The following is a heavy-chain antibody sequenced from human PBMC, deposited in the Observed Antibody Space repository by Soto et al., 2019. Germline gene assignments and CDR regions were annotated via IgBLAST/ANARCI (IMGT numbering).Heavy chain of an antibody. CDR3: ARGRSSTSPYPIGY. CDR1: GGSISSVGYY. D-gene: IGHD2-2*01. V-gene: IGHV4-31*03. J-gene: IGHJ4*02. Sequence: QVQLQESGPGLLKPSQTLSLTCTVSGGSISSVGYYWSWIRQHPGKGLEWIGYIYYSGSTYYNPSLKSRVTISVDTSKNQFSLKLSSVTAADTAVYYCARGRSSTSPYPIGYWGQGTLVTVSS. CDR2: IYYSGST.